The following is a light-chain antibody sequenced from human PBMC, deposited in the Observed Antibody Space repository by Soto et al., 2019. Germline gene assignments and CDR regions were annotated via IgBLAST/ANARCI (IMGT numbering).Light chain of an antibody. CDR3: QQSYSTPLT. CDR1: QGISSY. V-gene: IGKV1-8*01. CDR2: AAS. J-gene: IGKJ4*01. Sequence: AIRMTQSPSSFSASTGDPVPITCRASQGISSYLAWYQQKPGKAPKLLIYAASSLQSGVPSRFSGSGSGTDFTLTISSLQPEEFATYSCQQSYSTPLTVGGGTKVDNK.